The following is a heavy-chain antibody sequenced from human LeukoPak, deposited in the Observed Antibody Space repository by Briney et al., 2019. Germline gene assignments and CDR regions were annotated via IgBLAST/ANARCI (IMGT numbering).Heavy chain of an antibody. CDR3: ARGLVLRYFDY. CDR1: GDSISSGNY. V-gene: IGHV4-38-2*02. J-gene: IGHJ4*02. CDR2: IFHTGST. D-gene: IGHD3-9*01. Sequence: SETLSLTCTVSGDSISSGNYWGWIRQPPGKGLEWIGSIFHTGSTYYNLSLKSRVTISVDTSKNQFSLKLSSVTAADTAVYYCARGLVLRYFDYWGQGTLVTVSS.